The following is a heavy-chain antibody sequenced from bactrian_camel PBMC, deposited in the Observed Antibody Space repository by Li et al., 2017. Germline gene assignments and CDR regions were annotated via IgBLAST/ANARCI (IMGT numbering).Heavy chain of an antibody. CDR1: GNSYNRNC. Sequence: HVQLVESGGGSVQAGGSLRLSCRASGNSYNRNCMAWFRQAPGKEREGVASIYSGGFTTYYADSVKGRFTISQDNAKNTLYLQMNSLNSEDTAMYYCAAAAGLFGGTCLDVRSVDYWGQGTQVTVS. J-gene: IGHJ4*01. CDR2: IYSGGFTT. V-gene: IGHV3S1*01. CDR3: AAAAGLFGGTCLDVRSVDY. D-gene: IGHD7*01.